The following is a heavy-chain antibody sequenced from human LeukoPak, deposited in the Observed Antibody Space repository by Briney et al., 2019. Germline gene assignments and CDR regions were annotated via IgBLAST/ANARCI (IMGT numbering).Heavy chain of an antibody. CDR1: GFTFSSYE. CDR2: ISRSGGTI. D-gene: IGHD6-19*01. J-gene: IGHJ5*02. Sequence: GGSLRLSCAASGFTFSSYEMNWVRQAPGKGLEWLSYISRSGGTIYADSVKGRFTISRANAKNSLYLQMNSLRAEDTAVYYCARDRSGWYRWFDPWGQGTLVTVSS. V-gene: IGHV3-48*03. CDR3: ARDRSGWYRWFDP.